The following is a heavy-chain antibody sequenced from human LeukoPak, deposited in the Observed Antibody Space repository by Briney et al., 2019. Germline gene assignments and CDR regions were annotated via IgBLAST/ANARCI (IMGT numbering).Heavy chain of an antibody. CDR2: ISGSGDST. D-gene: IGHD6-19*01. CDR1: GFTFSRYA. Sequence: GGSLRLSCAGSGFTFSRYAMSWVRQAPGKGLDWVSGISGSGDSTYSADSVKGRFTISRDNSKNTLYLQMNSLRAEDTAVYYCVRRLRGWSSGFDYWGQGILVTVSS. CDR3: VRRLRGWSSGFDY. J-gene: IGHJ4*02. V-gene: IGHV3-23*01.